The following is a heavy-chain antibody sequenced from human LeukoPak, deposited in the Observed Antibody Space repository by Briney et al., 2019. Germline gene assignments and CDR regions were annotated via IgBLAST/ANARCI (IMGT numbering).Heavy chain of an antibody. D-gene: IGHD3-22*01. CDR2: ISSSGST. V-gene: IGHV4-61*02. Sequence: SETLSLTCTVSGDSISSGDYYWSWIRQPAGKGLEWIGRISSSGSTNYNPSLKSRVTISVDKSKNQFSLKLSSVTAADTAVYYCARDQQYYYDSSGLYHSDAFDIWGQGTMVTVSS. CDR1: GDSISSGDYY. CDR3: ARDQQYYYDSSGLYHSDAFDI. J-gene: IGHJ3*02.